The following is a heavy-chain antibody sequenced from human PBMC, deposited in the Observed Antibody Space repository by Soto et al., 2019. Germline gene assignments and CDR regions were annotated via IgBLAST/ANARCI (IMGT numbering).Heavy chain of an antibody. CDR1: GGSISSYY. D-gene: IGHD2-8*01. CDR2: IYYSGST. Sequence: LSLTCTVSGGSISSYYWSWIRQPPGKGLEWIGYIYYSGSTNYNPSLKSRVTISVDTSKNQFSLKLSSVTAADTAVYYCAREMGRGGRNGMDVWGQGXTVTVYS. J-gene: IGHJ6*02. CDR3: AREMGRGGRNGMDV. V-gene: IGHV4-59*01.